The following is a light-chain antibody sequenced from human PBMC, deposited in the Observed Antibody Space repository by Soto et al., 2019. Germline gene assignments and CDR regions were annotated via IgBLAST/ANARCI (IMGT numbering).Light chain of an antibody. J-gene: IGKJ1*01. V-gene: IGKV3-20*01. CDR1: QSVRSSY. CDR3: QHDGTSPRT. Sequence: EIVLTQSPGPLSLSPGERATLSCRASQSVRSSYLAWYQQKLGQAPRLLIYGVSTRATGIPDRFSGSGSGTDFTLTISSLESEDFAVYDCQHDGTSPRTFGQGTKVEIK. CDR2: GVS.